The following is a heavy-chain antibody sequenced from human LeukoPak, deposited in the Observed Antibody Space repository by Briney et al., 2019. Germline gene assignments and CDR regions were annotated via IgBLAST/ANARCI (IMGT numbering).Heavy chain of an antibody. CDR3: AKSKVGAPY. D-gene: IGHD1-26*01. V-gene: IGHV3-23*01. Sequence: GGSLRLSCAASGFTFSSTSMSWVRQAPGKGLEWVSSFSASKNNRHYVDSVKGRFIISRDNSKNTLFLQMNNLGAEDTAVYYCAKSKVGAPYWGQGTLVTVSS. CDR1: GFTFSSTS. J-gene: IGHJ4*02. CDR2: FSASKNNR.